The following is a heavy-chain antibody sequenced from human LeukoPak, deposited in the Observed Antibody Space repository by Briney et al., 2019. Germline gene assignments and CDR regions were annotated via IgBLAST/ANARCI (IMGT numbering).Heavy chain of an antibody. V-gene: IGHV1-46*01. J-gene: IGHJ4*02. CDR1: GYTFTSNY. D-gene: IGHD3-16*01. Sequence: ASVKVSCKAFGYTFTSNYMHWVRQAPGQGSEWMGVISPSGGSTTYAQKFQGRVTITRNTSISTAYMELSSLRSEDTAVYYCARGVITFGGVILDWGQGTLVTVSS. CDR2: ISPSGGST. CDR3: ARGVITFGGVILD.